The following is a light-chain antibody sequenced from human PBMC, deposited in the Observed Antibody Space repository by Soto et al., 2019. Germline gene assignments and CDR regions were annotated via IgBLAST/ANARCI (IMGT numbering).Light chain of an antibody. CDR2: GAS. J-gene: IGKJ4*01. CDR1: QSVSSY. V-gene: IGKV3-15*01. Sequence: EIVMTQSPATLSVSPGERATLSCRASQSVSSYLAWYQQKPGQAPRLLIYGASTRATGIPARFSGSGSGTEFILTISSLQSEDFVVYYCQQFSKWPLTFGGGTKVEIK. CDR3: QQFSKWPLT.